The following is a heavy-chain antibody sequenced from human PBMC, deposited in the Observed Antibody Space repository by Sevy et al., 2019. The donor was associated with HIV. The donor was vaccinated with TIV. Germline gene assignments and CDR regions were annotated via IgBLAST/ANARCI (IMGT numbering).Heavy chain of an antibody. Sequence: GALRLSCAASGFTFSSYGMHWVRQAPGKGLEWVAVISYDGSNKYYADSVKGRFTISRDNSKNTLYLQMNSLRAEDTAVYYCAKADSSGYYYLDYWGRGTLVTVSS. CDR3: AKADSSGYYYLDY. J-gene: IGHJ4*02. V-gene: IGHV3-30*18. CDR1: GFTFSSYG. CDR2: ISYDGSNK. D-gene: IGHD3-22*01.